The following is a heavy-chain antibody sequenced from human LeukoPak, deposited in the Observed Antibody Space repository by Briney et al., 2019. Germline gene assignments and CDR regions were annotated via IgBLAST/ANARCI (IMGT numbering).Heavy chain of an antibody. CDR3: AKDTTAWWYHRAYMNV. CDR2: ISGSGGKT. V-gene: IGHV3-23*01. CDR1: GFSLSTYA. Sequence: GGSLRLSCAASGFSLSTYALSWVRQAPGGGLEWVAAISGSGGKTYHADSVKGRFTISKDNSENRLSLQMDSLRAEDTAVYFCAKDTTAWWYHRAYMNVWGKGTTVTVSS. D-gene: IGHD2-15*01. J-gene: IGHJ6*03.